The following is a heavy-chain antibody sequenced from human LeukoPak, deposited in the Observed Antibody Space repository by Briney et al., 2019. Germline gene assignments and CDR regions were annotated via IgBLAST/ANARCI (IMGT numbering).Heavy chain of an antibody. V-gene: IGHV3-7*01. Sequence: GSLSLSCAASGFTFSSYWMSWVRQAPGKGLEWVDNIKQDGSEKYYVDSVKGRFTISRDNAKNSLYLQMNSLRAEDTAVYYCARGHHSVNCYDSSGYPFDYWGQGTLVTVSS. CDR3: ARGHHSVNCYDSSGYPFDY. J-gene: IGHJ4*02. D-gene: IGHD3-22*01. CDR1: GFTFSSYW. CDR2: IKQDGSEK.